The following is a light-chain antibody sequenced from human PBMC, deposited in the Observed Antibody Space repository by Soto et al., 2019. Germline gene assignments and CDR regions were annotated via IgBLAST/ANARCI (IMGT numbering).Light chain of an antibody. CDR3: QQYDNWPYT. J-gene: IGKJ2*01. CDR2: GAS. CDR1: QSVSNT. V-gene: IGKV3-15*01. Sequence: EIVMTQSPATLSVSPGERATLSCRASQSVSNTLAWYQQKPGQAPRLLMYGASIRATGIPARFSGGGSGTQFTLTISSLQSEDFEVYYCQQYDNWPYTFGKGTKVDIX.